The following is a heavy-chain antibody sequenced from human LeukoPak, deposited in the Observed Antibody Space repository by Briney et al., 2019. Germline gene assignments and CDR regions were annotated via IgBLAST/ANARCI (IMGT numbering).Heavy chain of an antibody. CDR3: ARYYYDSSGFSQTFFDY. CDR2: IIPIFGIA. V-gene: IGHV1-69*04. Sequence: SVKVSCKASGGTFSSYAISWVRQAPGPGLEWMGRIIPIFGIANYAQKFQGRVTITADKSTSTAYMELSSLRSEDTAVYYCARYYYDSSGFSQTFFDYWGQGTLVTVSS. J-gene: IGHJ4*02. CDR1: GGTFSSYA. D-gene: IGHD3-22*01.